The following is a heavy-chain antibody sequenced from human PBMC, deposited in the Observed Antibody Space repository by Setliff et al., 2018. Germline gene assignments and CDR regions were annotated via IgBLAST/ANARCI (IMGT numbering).Heavy chain of an antibody. J-gene: IGHJ4*02. CDR2: IHYRGTT. CDR3: ATFGPCKGVSGTCPPRDS. Sequence: PSETLSLTCTVSGASISSGTYYWAWIRQPPGKGLEWIGRIHYRGTTYSNASLASRLTISVDTAKNQFSLRLTSVTAADTAVYFCATFGPCKGVSGTCPPRDSWGQGTLVTVSS. CDR1: GASISSGTYY. D-gene: IGHD6-19*01. V-gene: IGHV4-39*01.